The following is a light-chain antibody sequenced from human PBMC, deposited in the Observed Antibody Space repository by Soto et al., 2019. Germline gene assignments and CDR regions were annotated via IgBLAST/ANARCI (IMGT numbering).Light chain of an antibody. CDR2: KAS. Sequence: DIQMTQSPSTLSASLGDRVTITCRASQSVSQWLAWYQQKQGKAPKLLIYKASTLETGVPSRFSGSGSQTEFTLTISSLQPDDFAAYYCQHYNAYPYTFGQGTNLEIK. J-gene: IGKJ2*01. CDR3: QHYNAYPYT. V-gene: IGKV1-5*03. CDR1: QSVSQW.